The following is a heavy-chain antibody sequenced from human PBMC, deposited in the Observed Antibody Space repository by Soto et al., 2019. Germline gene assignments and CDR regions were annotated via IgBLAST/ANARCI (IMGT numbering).Heavy chain of an antibody. D-gene: IGHD6-13*01. CDR2: ISVSDGST. CDR1: GFTFSNYA. V-gene: IGHV3-23*01. CDR3: VKVLYPAAVRPFDY. J-gene: IGHJ4*02. Sequence: GSLRLSCAASGFTFSNYAMSWVRQAPGKGLEWVSTISVSDGSTYYAVSVKGRFSISRDNSKNTLYLQMNSLRGEDTALYYCVKVLYPAAVRPFDYWGQGTLVTVSS.